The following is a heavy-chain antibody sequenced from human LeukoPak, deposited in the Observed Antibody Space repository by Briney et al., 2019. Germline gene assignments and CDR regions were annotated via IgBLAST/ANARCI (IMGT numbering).Heavy chain of an antibody. Sequence: SETLSLTCTVSGGSISRGSWIRQPAGKGLEWIGRIYASGSTNYNPSLKSRVTMSVDTSKNKFSLKLISVTAADTAVYYCAKDGSSWPFFDSWGQGTLVTVSS. CDR1: GGSISR. D-gene: IGHD6-13*01. V-gene: IGHV4-4*07. J-gene: IGHJ4*02. CDR3: AKDGSSWPFFDS. CDR2: IYASGST.